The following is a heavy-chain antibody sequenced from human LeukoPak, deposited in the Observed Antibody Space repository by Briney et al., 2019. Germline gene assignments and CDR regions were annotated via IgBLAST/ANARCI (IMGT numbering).Heavy chain of an antibody. D-gene: IGHD5-18*01. J-gene: IGHJ3*02. CDR3: ARVFDSYGLDAFDI. CDR2: INPNSGGT. CDR1: GYTFTGYY. V-gene: IGHV1-2*02. Sequence: GASVKVSCKASGYTFTGYYMHWVRQAPGQGLEWMGWINPNSGGTNYAQKFQGRVTMTRDTSISTAYMELSRLRPDDTAVYYCARVFDSYGLDAFDIWGQGTMVTVSS.